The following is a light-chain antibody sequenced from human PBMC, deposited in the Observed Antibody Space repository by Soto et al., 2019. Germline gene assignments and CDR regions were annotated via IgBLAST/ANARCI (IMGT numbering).Light chain of an antibody. V-gene: IGKV3-15*01. CDR2: GAS. CDR3: QHSYNVPRT. Sequence: EIVMTQSPASLSVSPGERATLSCRASQTVRSNLAWYQQKPGQAPRLLIYGASSRATSFPARFSGSGSGTEFTLTISSLQPEDFATYYCQHSYNVPRTFGQGTRLDIK. CDR1: QTVRSN. J-gene: IGKJ1*01.